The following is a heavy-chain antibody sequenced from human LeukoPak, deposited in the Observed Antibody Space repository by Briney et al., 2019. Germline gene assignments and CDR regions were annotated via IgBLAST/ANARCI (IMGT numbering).Heavy chain of an antibody. CDR1: GDTLSSFY. D-gene: IGHD1-26*01. J-gene: IGHJ3*02. CDR2: ISHSGTT. CDR3: ARIRGYSGSSRAVDI. V-gene: IGHV4-4*09. Sequence: SETLTLTCTVSGDTLSSFYWSWIRQPPGRGLECIGYISHSGTTNYNPSLKSRVTISVDTSKNQFSLKLSSVTAADTAVYYCARIRGYSGSSRAVDIWGQRTMVTVSS.